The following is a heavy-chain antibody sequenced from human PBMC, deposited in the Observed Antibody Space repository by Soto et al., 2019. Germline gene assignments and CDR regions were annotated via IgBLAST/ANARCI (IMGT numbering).Heavy chain of an antibody. Sequence: SQTLSLTCVISGDSVSSNSAAWNWIRQSPSRGLEWLGRTYYRSKWYNDYAVSVKSRITINPDTSKNQFSLQLNSVTPEDTAMYYCARDNPATILDYSYGMDVWGQGTTVTVSS. CDR2: TYYRSKWYN. D-gene: IGHD5-12*01. CDR1: GDSVSSNSAA. CDR3: ARDNPATILDYSYGMDV. J-gene: IGHJ6*02. V-gene: IGHV6-1*01.